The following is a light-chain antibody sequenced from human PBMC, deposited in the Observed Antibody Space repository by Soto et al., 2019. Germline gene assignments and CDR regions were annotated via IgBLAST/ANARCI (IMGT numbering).Light chain of an antibody. J-gene: IGKJ1*01. CDR2: GAT. Sequence: EIVMTQSPATLSVSPGERATLACRASQRVSDNVAWYQQKPGQAPRLLIYGATVRATGVPARFSGSGSGIEFTLTISSLQSEDFAIYYCQQYNDWPPLTFGQGTRVGIK. V-gene: IGKV3-15*01. CDR1: QRVSDN. CDR3: QQYNDWPPLT.